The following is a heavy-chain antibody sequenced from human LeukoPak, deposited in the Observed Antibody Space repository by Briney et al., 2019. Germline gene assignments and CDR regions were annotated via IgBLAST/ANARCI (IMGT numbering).Heavy chain of an antibody. Sequence: SETLSLTCAVYGGSFSGYYWSWIRQPPGKGLDCIGEINHSGSTNYNPSLKSRVTISVDTSKNQFSLKLSSVTAADTAVYYCARYGRIWSGYYTPPYYYMDAWGKGTTVTVSS. J-gene: IGHJ6*03. CDR3: ARYGRIWSGYYTPPYYYMDA. CDR2: INHSGST. CDR1: GGSFSGYY. D-gene: IGHD3-3*01. V-gene: IGHV4-34*01.